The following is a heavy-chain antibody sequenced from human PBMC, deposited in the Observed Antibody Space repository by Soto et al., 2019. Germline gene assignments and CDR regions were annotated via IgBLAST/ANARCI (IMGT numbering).Heavy chain of an antibody. CDR1: GFTFSSYA. CDR2: ISGSGGST. J-gene: IGHJ4*02. D-gene: IGHD6-13*01. V-gene: IGHV3-23*01. Sequence: EVQLLESGGGLVQPGGSLRLSCAASGFTFSSYAMSWVRQAPGKGLEWVSAISGSGGSTYYADSVKGRFTISRDNSKNTRYLQMDSLRAEDTAVDYCAYSSTPFDYWGQGTLVTVSS. CDR3: AYSSTPFDY.